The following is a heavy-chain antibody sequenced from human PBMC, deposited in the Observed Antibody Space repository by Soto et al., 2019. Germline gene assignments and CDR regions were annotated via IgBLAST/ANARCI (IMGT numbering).Heavy chain of an antibody. CDR3: AREYYSTTTWIDY. CDR1: GFTFTSYP. J-gene: IGHJ4*02. CDR2: VHPYEGTT. V-gene: IGHV1-18*04. Sequence: VQLVQSAPEMKRPGASVKVSCKTSGFTFTSYPFSWVRQAPGQGLEWLAWVHPYEGTTKVAHQFRDRLTVTTDTSAATVSMELTRLTSDDTAVYFCAREYYSTTTWIDYWGQGTLVAVPS. D-gene: IGHD2-15*01.